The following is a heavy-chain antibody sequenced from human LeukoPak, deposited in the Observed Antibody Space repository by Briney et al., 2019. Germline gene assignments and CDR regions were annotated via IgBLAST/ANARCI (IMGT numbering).Heavy chain of an antibody. CDR2: IYYSGST. CDR3: ARAGVRGVIKYNWFDP. D-gene: IGHD3-10*01. Sequence: APETLSLTCTVSGGSISSYYWSWIRQPPGKGLEWIGYIYYSGSTNYNPSLKSRVTISVDTSKNQFSLKLSSVTAADTAVYYCARAGVRGVIKYNWFDPWGQGTLVTVSS. CDR1: GGSISSYY. J-gene: IGHJ5*02. V-gene: IGHV4-59*01.